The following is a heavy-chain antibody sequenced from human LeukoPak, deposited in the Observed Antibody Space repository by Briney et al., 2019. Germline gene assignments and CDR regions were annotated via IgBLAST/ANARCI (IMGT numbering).Heavy chain of an antibody. Sequence: PSETLSLTCTVSGGSISSSDHYWSWIRQPPGKGLEWIGYIYFSGTTYYNPSLKSRVDISIDTSKNQFSLKLSSVTAADTAVYYCARESLDYYGSGSYYAFEMWGQGTMVTVAS. CDR3: ARESLDYYGSGSYYAFEM. D-gene: IGHD3-10*01. V-gene: IGHV4-30-4*01. CDR2: IYFSGTT. J-gene: IGHJ3*02. CDR1: GGSISSSDHY.